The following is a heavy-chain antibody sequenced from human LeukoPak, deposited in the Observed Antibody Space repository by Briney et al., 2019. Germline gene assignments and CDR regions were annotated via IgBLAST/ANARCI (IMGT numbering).Heavy chain of an antibody. D-gene: IGHD3-10*01. Sequence: SVKVSCKASGGTFSSYSISWVRQAPGQGLEWMGGIIPIFGTANYAQKFQGRVTITADESTSTAYMELSSLRSEDTAVYYCARDGDYYGSGSYYGFYWGQGTLVTVSS. CDR3: ARDGDYYGSGSYYGFY. V-gene: IGHV1-69*13. CDR2: IIPIFGTA. CDR1: GGTFSSYS. J-gene: IGHJ4*02.